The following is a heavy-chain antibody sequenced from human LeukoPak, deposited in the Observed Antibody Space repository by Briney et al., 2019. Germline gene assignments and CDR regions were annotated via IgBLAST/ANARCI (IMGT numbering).Heavy chain of an antibody. Sequence: PSETLSLTCTVSGVSISSGGYYWSWIRQPPGKGLEWIGYIYHSGSTYYNPSLKSRVTISVDRSKNQFSLKLSSVTAADTAVYYCARVSLVRGAPDYYFDYWGQGTLVTVSS. CDR2: IYHSGST. CDR3: ARVSLVRGAPDYYFDY. CDR1: GVSISSGGYY. J-gene: IGHJ4*02. D-gene: IGHD3-10*01. V-gene: IGHV4-30-2*01.